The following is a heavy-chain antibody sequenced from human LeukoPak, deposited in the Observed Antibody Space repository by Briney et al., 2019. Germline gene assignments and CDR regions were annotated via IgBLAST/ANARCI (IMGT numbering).Heavy chain of an antibody. CDR1: GFTFSSYG. V-gene: IGHV3-33*01. Sequence: GGSLRLSCAAFGFTFSSYGMHWVRQAPGKGLEGVAVIWYDGSNKYYADSVKGRFTISRDNSKNTLYLQMNSLRAEDTAVYYCVRDRGYGDYASYFDYWGQGTLVTVSS. CDR2: IWYDGSNK. D-gene: IGHD4-17*01. J-gene: IGHJ4*02. CDR3: VRDRGYGDYASYFDY.